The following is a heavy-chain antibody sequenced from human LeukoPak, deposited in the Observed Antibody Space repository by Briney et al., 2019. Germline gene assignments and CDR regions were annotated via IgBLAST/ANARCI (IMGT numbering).Heavy chain of an antibody. Sequence: SVKVSCKASGGTFSNYGISWVRQAPGQGLEWMGGIIPIFGTANYAQKFQGRVTITADESTSTAYMELSSLRSEDTAVYYCARGVVTAIRYYYYGMDVWGQGTTVTVSS. CDR3: ARGVVTAIRYYYYGMDV. CDR2: IIPIFGTA. V-gene: IGHV1-69*13. J-gene: IGHJ6*02. D-gene: IGHD2-21*02. CDR1: GGTFSNYG.